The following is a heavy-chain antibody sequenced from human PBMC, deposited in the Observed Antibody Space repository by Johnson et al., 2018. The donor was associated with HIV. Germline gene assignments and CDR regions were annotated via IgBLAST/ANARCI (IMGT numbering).Heavy chain of an antibody. J-gene: IGHJ3*02. CDR3: AKSSIAVQDAFDI. V-gene: IGHV3-53*01. CDR2: IYSGGST. D-gene: IGHD6-19*01. Sequence: VQLVESGGGLIQPGGSLRLSCAASGFTVSSNYMSWVRQAPGKGLEWVSVIYSGGSTYYTDSVKGRFTISRDNSNNTLYLQMNSLRAEDTAVYFCAKSSIAVQDAFDIWGQGTMVTVSS. CDR1: GFTVSSNY.